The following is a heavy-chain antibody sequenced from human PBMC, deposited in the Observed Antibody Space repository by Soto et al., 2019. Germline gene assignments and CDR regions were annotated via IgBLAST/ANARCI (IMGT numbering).Heavy chain of an antibody. Sequence: EVQLLESGGGLVQPGGSLRLSCAASGFTFSSYAMSWVRQAPGKGLEWVSAISGSGGSTYYADSVKGRFTISRDNSKNTLYLQMNSLRAEDTAVYYCASVPLMYKGSGFFPRHYYGMDVWGQGTTVTVSS. CDR1: GFTFSSYA. CDR2: ISGSGGST. V-gene: IGHV3-23*01. D-gene: IGHD6-19*01. J-gene: IGHJ6*02. CDR3: ASVPLMYKGSGFFPRHYYGMDV.